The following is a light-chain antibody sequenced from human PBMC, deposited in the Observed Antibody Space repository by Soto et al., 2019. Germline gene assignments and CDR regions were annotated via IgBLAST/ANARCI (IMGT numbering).Light chain of an antibody. CDR3: QQYNDNWT. CDR2: KAS. J-gene: IGKJ1*01. V-gene: IGKV1-5*03. Sequence: DIQMTQSPSTLSASVGDRVTITCRASQSISSWLAWYQQKPGKAPRLLIYKASNLESGVPSRFSGSGSGTKFTLTISSLQPDDSATYYCQQYNDNWTFGQGTKVEIK. CDR1: QSISSW.